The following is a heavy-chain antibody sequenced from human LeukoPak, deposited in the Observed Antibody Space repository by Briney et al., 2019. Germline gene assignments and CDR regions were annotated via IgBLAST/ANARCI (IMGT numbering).Heavy chain of an antibody. J-gene: IGHJ4*02. CDR2: ISSSSSYI. Sequence: GGSLRLSCAASGFTFSSYSMNWVRQAPGKGLEWVSSISSSSSYIYYADSVKGRFTISRDNAKNSLYLQMNSLRAEDTAVYYCARRLNPEMRNYYDSSGYAYWGQGTLVTVSP. D-gene: IGHD3-22*01. CDR3: ARRLNPEMRNYYDSSGYAY. CDR1: GFTFSSYS. V-gene: IGHV3-21*01.